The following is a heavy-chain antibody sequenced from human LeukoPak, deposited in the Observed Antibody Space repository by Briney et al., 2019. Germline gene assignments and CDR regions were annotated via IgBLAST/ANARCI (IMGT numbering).Heavy chain of an antibody. CDR1: GESFSGYS. CDR2: INQRRNT. V-gene: IGHV4-34*01. CDR3: ARHGWHAWYFDL. D-gene: IGHD6-19*01. Sequence: SETLSLTCVVYGESFSGYSWSWIRQPPGKGLEWIGEINQRRNTNYNPSLKSRVTISIDTSMNQFSLKLSSVTAADTAVYYCARHGWHAWYFDLWGRGTLVTVSS. J-gene: IGHJ2*01.